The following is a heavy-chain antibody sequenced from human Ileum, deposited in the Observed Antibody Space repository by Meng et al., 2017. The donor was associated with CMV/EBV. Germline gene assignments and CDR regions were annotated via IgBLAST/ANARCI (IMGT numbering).Heavy chain of an antibody. V-gene: IGHV4-4*07. CDR2: IYFGGST. Sequence: QLQWPGPGLVRPSDTLSLTCTVSGGSIKDYYGSWIRQPAGKGLEWIGRIYFGGSTNYNPSLKSRVTMSIDTPKNQFSLRLTSVTAADSAVYYCARGPGGFGDFDFDYWGQGSLVTVSS. CDR1: GGSIKDYY. J-gene: IGHJ4*02. CDR3: ARGPGGFGDFDFDY. D-gene: IGHD3-16*01.